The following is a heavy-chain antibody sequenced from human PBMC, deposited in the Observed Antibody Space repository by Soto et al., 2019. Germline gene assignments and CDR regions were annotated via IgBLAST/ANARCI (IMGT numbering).Heavy chain of an antibody. V-gene: IGHV1-3*01. CDR1: GYTFTSYA. J-gene: IGHJ6*02. CDR2: INAGNGNT. D-gene: IGHD1-1*01. CDR3: ARGTTGTLAYYYGMDV. Sequence: AASVKVSCKASGYTFTSYAMHWVRQAPGQRLEWMGWINAGNGNTKYSQKFQGRVTITRDTSASTAYMELSSLRSEDTAVYYCARGTTGTLAYYYGMDVWGQGTTVTVSS.